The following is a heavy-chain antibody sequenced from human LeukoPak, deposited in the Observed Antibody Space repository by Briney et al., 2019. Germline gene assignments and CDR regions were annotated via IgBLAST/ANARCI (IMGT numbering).Heavy chain of an antibody. J-gene: IGHJ4*02. CDR2: IYNSGST. CDR3: ARGSFDTSDYNYIGFDY. CDR1: GGSISSHY. Sequence: PSETLSLTCTVSGGSISSHYWSWLRQPPGKGLEWIGYIYNSGSTNYNPSLKSRLTISIDTSKNQSSLKLTSVTAADTAVYYCARGSFDTSDYNYIGFDYWGQGTLVTVSS. D-gene: IGHD3-22*01. V-gene: IGHV4-59*11.